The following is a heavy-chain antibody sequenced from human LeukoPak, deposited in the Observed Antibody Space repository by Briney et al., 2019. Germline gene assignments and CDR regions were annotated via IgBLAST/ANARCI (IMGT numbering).Heavy chain of an antibody. V-gene: IGHV4-59*01. CDR3: ARVGQQWLVAGWFDP. CDR1: GGSISSYY. J-gene: IGHJ5*02. D-gene: IGHD6-19*01. Sequence: SETLSLTCTVSGGSISSYYWSWIRQPPGKGLEWIGYIYYSGSTNYNPSLKSRVTISVDTSKSQFSLKLSSVTAADTAVYYCARVGQQWLVAGWFDPWGQGTLVTVSS. CDR2: IYYSGST.